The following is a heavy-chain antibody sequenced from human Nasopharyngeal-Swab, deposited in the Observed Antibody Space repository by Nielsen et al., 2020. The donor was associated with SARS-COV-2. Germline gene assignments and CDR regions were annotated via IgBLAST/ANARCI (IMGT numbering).Heavy chain of an antibody. CDR2: INPTDGST. J-gene: IGHJ6*02. CDR3: ARVLPFRITGTSGMDV. V-gene: IGHV1-46*01. D-gene: IGHD1-7*01. Sequence: WVRQAPGQGLEWMGIINPTDGSTRYAQKFEGRVTMTRVTSTSTVYMDLNSLRSKDTAVYYCARVLPFRITGTSGMDVWGQGTTVTVSS.